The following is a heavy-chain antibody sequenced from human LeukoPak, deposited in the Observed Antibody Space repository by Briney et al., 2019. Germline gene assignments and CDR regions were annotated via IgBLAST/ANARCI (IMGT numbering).Heavy chain of an antibody. CDR3: ARAGRWLRKLKSGDWFDP. CDR1: AGTFSSYA. V-gene: IGHV1-69*05. Sequence: SVKVSCKASAGTFSSYAISWVRQAPGQGLEWMGGIIPIFGTANYAQKCQGRVTITTDESTSTAYMELSSLRSEDTAVYYCARAGRWLRKLKSGDWFDPWGQGTLVTVSS. CDR2: IIPIFGTA. J-gene: IGHJ5*02. D-gene: IGHD5-24*01.